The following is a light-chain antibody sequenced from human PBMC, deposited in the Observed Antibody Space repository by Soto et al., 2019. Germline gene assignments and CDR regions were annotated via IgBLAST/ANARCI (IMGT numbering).Light chain of an antibody. V-gene: IGKV1-27*01. CDR1: QDIATY. CDR2: AAS. CDR3: QNYNNVPRT. J-gene: IGKJ1*01. Sequence: DIPMTQSPSSLSASVGDRVTITCRASQDIATYLAWFQQKPGKVPHLLIYAASTLQSGVPSRFSGSGFGTDFTLTISGLQPEDVATYYCQNYNNVPRTFGQGTKVDI.